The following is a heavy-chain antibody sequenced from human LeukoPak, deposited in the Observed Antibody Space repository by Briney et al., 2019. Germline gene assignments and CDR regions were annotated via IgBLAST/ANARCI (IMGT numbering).Heavy chain of an antibody. CDR3: AKYLSMVRGDMSFDY. J-gene: IGHJ4*02. CDR2: IRYVGRKT. D-gene: IGHD3-10*01. Sequence: GGSLRLSCAASGFTFRSYAMHWVRHAPGRGLEWVAFIRYVGRKTNYGASAKGRFTISRDNSKNTLYLQMNSLRVDDTAVYYCAKYLSMVRGDMSFDYWGQGTLVTVSS. CDR1: GFTFRSYA. V-gene: IGHV3-30*02.